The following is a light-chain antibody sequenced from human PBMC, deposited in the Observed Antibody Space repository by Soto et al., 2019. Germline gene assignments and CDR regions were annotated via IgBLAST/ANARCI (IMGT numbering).Light chain of an antibody. CDR3: SSYTSSSTLDYV. J-gene: IGLJ1*01. CDR2: DVS. Sequence: QSLLTQPASVSGSPGQSITISCTGTSTDVGGYNYVSWYQQHPGKAPKLMIYDVSNRPSGVSNRFSGSKSGNTASLTISGLRAEDEADYYCSSYTSSSTLDYVFGTGTKLTVL. CDR1: STDVGGYNY. V-gene: IGLV2-14*01.